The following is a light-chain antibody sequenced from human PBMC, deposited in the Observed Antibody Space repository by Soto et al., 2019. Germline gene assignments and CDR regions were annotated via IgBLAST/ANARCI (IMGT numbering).Light chain of an antibody. CDR1: QSVSSY. CDR2: DAS. V-gene: IGKV3-11*01. J-gene: IGKJ4*01. CDR3: QQRSNWPPVT. Sequence: EIVLTQCPATVSLSPGERATLSCRASQSVSSYLAWYQQKPGQAPRLLIYDASNRATGIPARFSGSGSGTDFTLTISSLEPEDFAIYYCQQRSNWPPVTFGGGTKVEIK.